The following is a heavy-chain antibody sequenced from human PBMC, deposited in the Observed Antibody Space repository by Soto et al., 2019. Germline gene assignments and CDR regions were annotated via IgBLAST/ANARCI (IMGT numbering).Heavy chain of an antibody. Sequence: GGSLRLSCVASGFTFSDYVMTWVRQAPEKGLAWVSPISVGGGSAYYADSVKGRFVVSRDKSKKTLHLQMNSLRAEDTAIYHCPKASLDSVREDYYYGMDSWGQGTTVTVSS. CDR3: PKASLDSVREDYYYGMDS. CDR1: GFTFSDYV. D-gene: IGHD2-2*03. CDR2: ISVGGGSA. J-gene: IGHJ6*02. V-gene: IGHV3-23*01.